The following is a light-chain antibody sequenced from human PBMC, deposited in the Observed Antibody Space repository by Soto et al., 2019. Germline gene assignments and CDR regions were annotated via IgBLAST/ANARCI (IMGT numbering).Light chain of an antibody. CDR1: QSVRSGY. V-gene: IGKV3D-20*02. Sequence: EIVLTQSPVTLSLSPGERATLSCRASQSVRSGYFAWYQQRPGQAPRLLIVGASSRATGIPARFSGSGSGTDFTLTISSLEPDDFAVYYCLQRYNWPPVTFGQGTRLEIK. J-gene: IGKJ5*01. CDR3: LQRYNWPPVT. CDR2: GAS.